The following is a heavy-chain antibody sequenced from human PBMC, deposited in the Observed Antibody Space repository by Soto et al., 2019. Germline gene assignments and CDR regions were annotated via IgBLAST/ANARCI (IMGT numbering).Heavy chain of an antibody. CDR1: GDGVSSNSAA. CDR3: ARAEVYNWNDLFYYYYGMDV. J-gene: IGHJ6*02. V-gene: IGHV6-1*01. Sequence: SQTLSLTCAISGDGVSSNSAAWNWIRQSPSRGLEWLGRTSYRSKWYNDYAVSVKSRITINRDTSKNQFSLQLNSVTPEDTALYYWARAEVYNWNDLFYYYYGMDVLVQGTTVTVSS. D-gene: IGHD1-20*01. CDR2: TSYRSKWYN.